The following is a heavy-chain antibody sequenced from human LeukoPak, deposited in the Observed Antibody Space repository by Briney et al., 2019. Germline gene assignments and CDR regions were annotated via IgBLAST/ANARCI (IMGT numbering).Heavy chain of an antibody. CDR2: IFYSGST. CDR1: GFTFSSYG. CDR3: AKSNGYGLVGI. Sequence: GSLRLSCAASGFTFSSYGMSWIRQPPGKGLEWIGNIFYSGSTYYSPSLRSRVTISLDTSRNQFSLKLNSVTAADTAVYYCAKSNGYGLVGIWGQGTMVTVSS. J-gene: IGHJ3*02. V-gene: IGHV4-38-2*01. D-gene: IGHD3-10*01.